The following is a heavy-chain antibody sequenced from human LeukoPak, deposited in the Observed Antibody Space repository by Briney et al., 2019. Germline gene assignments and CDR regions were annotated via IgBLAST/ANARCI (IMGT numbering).Heavy chain of an antibody. CDR2: IYTSGST. CDR1: GGSISSYY. Sequence: SETLFLTCTVSGGSISSYYWSWIRQPAGKGLEWIGRIYTSGSTNYNPSLKSRVTMSVDTSKNQFSLKLSSVTAADTAVYYCSRERYDSSGYYLDYWGQGTLVTVSS. D-gene: IGHD3-22*01. J-gene: IGHJ4*02. V-gene: IGHV4-4*07. CDR3: SRERYDSSGYYLDY.